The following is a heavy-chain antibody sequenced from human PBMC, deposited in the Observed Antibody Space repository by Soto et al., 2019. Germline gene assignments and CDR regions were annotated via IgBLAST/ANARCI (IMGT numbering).Heavy chain of an antibody. V-gene: IGHV1-69*13. CDR3: ARFNFWSGYYNVDYYYYGMDV. D-gene: IGHD3-3*01. CDR2: IIPIFGTA. J-gene: IGHJ6*02. CDR1: GGTFSSYA. Sequence: SVKVSCKASGGTFSSYAISWVRQAPGQGLEWMGGIIPIFGTANYAQKFQGRVTITADESTSTAYMELSSLRSEDTAVYYCARFNFWSGYYNVDYYYYGMDVWGQGTTVTVSS.